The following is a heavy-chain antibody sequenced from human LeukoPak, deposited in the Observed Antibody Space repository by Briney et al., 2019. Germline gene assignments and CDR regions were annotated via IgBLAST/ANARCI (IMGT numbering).Heavy chain of an antibody. Sequence: ASVKVSCKASGYTFTSYYMHWVRQAPGQGLEWMGIINPSGGSTSYAQKFQGRVTMTRDTSTSTVYMELGSLRSEDTAVYYCARDSGDHYYGMDVWGQGTTVTVSS. V-gene: IGHV1-46*01. J-gene: IGHJ6*02. D-gene: IGHD3-10*01. CDR1: GYTFTSYY. CDR2: INPSGGST. CDR3: ARDSGDHYYGMDV.